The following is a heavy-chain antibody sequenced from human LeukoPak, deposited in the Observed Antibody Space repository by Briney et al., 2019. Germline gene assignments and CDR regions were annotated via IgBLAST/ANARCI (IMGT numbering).Heavy chain of an antibody. CDR3: ARGRPQPVYCSGGSCYGDPNWFDP. CDR1: GGSISSSSYY. D-gene: IGHD2-15*01. Sequence: PETLSLTCTVSGGSISSSSYYWGWIRQPPGKGLEWIGSIYYSGSTYYNPSLKSRVTISVDTSKNQFSLKLSSVTAADTAVYYCARGRPQPVYCSGGSCYGDPNWFDPWGQGTLVTVSS. J-gene: IGHJ5*02. V-gene: IGHV4-39*01. CDR2: IYYSGST.